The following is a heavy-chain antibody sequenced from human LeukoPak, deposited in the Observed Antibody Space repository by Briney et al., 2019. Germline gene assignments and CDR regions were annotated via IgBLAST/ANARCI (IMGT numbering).Heavy chain of an antibody. V-gene: IGHV3-23*01. CDR1: GFTFGSYA. CDR2: ISGSGGST. D-gene: IGHD3-22*01. J-gene: IGHJ3*02. Sequence: GGSLRLSCAASGFTFGSYAMSWVRQAPGKGLEWVSAISGSGGSTYYADSVKGRFTISRDNSKNTLYLQMNSLRAEDTAVYYCAKVTVGDYYDSSGYLANDAFDIWGQGTMVTASS. CDR3: AKVTVGDYYDSSGYLANDAFDI.